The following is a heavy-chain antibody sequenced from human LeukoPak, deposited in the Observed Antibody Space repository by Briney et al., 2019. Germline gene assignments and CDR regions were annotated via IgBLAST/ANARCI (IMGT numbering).Heavy chain of an antibody. J-gene: IGHJ4*02. D-gene: IGHD3-10*01. CDR1: GGTFISYA. CDR2: IIPILGIA. Sequence: ASVKVSCKASGGTFISYAISWVRQAPGQGLEWMGRIIPILGIANYAQKFQGRVTITADKSTSTAYMELSSLRSEDTAVYYCARDLYYGSGEGYWGQGTLVTVSS. V-gene: IGHV1-69*04. CDR3: ARDLYYGSGEGY.